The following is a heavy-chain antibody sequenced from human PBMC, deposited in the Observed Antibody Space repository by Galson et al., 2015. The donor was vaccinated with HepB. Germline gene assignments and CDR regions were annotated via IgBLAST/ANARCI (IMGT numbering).Heavy chain of an antibody. J-gene: IGHJ5*02. CDR2: MNPNSGNT. CDR1: GYTFTSCD. V-gene: IGHV1-8*01. CDR3: ARHPGEEYYDFWSGYYRTTWFDP. D-gene: IGHD3-3*01. Sequence: SVKVSCKASGYTFTSCDINWVRQATGQGLEWMGWMNPNSGNTGYAQKFQGRVTMTRNTSISTAYMELSSLRSEDTAVYYCARHPGEEYYDFWSGYYRTTWFDPWGQGTLVTVSS.